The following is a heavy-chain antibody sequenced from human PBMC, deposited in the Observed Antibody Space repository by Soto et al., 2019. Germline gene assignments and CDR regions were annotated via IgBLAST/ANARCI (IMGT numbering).Heavy chain of an antibody. J-gene: IGHJ4*02. Sequence: EVQLLESGGGLVQPGGSLRLSCAASGFTFSSHAMSWVRQAPGKGLEWVSAISGRGGSTYHADSVKGRLSISRDNSKNTLYLQMNSLRAEDTAVYYCAKDSGFGESYHDYWGQGTLVTVSS. V-gene: IGHV3-23*01. CDR3: AKDSGFGESYHDY. CDR2: ISGRGGST. D-gene: IGHD3-10*01. CDR1: GFTFSSHA.